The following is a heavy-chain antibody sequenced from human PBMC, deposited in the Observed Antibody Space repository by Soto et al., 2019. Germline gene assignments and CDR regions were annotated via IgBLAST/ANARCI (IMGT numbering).Heavy chain of an antibody. D-gene: IGHD3-3*01. J-gene: IGHJ5*02. Sequence: EVQLVESGGGLVKPGGSLRLSCAASGFTFNDAWMSWVRQAPGKGLEWVGRIKSKTDGGTADYAAPVKGRFTISRDDSKNTLYLQMNRLKTEDTAVYYFTTGVTLFGVVIPWGQGTLVTVSS. CDR1: GFTFNDAW. V-gene: IGHV3-15*01. CDR2: IKSKTDGGTA. CDR3: TTGVTLFGVVIP.